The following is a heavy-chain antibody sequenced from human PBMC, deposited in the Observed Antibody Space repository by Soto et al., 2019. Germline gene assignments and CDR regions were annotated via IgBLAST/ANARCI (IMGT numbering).Heavy chain of an antibody. CDR2: ISAYNGNT. CDR1: GYSFDSFG. J-gene: IGHJ4*02. V-gene: IGHV1-18*01. CDR3: IFSSSRDY. D-gene: IGHD6-19*01. Sequence: QVQLEQSGPEVKKPGASVKVSCKASGYSFDSFGIHWVRQAPGQGLEWMGWISAYNGNTGYSEKFEDRVTMTRDTSMNTAYMEVRSLRSDDTAIYYSIFSSSRDYWGQGTLVTVSS.